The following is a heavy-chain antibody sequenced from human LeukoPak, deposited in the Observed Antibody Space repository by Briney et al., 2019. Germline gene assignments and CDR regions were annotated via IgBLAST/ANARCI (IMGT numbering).Heavy chain of an antibody. CDR3: ARRNIVATLPFDY. D-gene: IGHD5-12*01. CDR2: IYYSGST. V-gene: IGHV4-30-4*01. Sequence: SETLSLTCTVSGGSISSGDYYWSWIRQPPGKGLEWIGYIYYSGSTYYNPSLKSRVTISVDTSKNQFSLKLSSVTAADTAVYYCARRNIVATLPFDYWGQGTLVTVSS. J-gene: IGHJ4*02. CDR1: GGSISSGDYY.